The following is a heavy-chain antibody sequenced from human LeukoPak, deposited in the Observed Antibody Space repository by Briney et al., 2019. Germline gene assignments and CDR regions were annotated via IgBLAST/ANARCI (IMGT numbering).Heavy chain of an antibody. Sequence: PGGSLRLSCAASGFTFSSYEMNWVRQAPGKGLEWVSYISSSGSTIYYADSVKGRLTISRDNAKNSLYLQMNSLRAEDTAVYYCARDDYVGSFDYWGQGTLVTVSS. CDR1: GFTFSSYE. CDR2: ISSSGSTI. V-gene: IGHV3-48*03. D-gene: IGHD4-17*01. CDR3: ARDDYVGSFDY. J-gene: IGHJ4*02.